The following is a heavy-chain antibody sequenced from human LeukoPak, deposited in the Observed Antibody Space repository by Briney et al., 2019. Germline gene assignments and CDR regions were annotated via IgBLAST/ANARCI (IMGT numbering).Heavy chain of an antibody. J-gene: IGHJ1*01. Sequence: GASVKVSCEASGYTFTSYAMHWVRQAPGQRLEWMGWINAGNGNTKYSQKSQGRVTITRDTSASTAYMELSSLRSEDTAVYYCARGGDPQGHFQHWGQGTLVTVSS. CDR2: INAGNGNT. V-gene: IGHV1-3*01. CDR1: GYTFTSYA. D-gene: IGHD5-12*01. CDR3: ARGGDPQGHFQH.